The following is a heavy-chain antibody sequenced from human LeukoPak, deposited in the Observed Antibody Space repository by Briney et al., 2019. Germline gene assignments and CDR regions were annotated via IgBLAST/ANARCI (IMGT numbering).Heavy chain of an antibody. CDR2: ISSERPST. J-gene: IGHJ4*02. CDR1: GFTFSIYW. D-gene: IGHD3-3*01. Sequence: GGSLRLSCAASGFTFSIYWMHWVRQAPGKELVRVSRISSERPSTTYADSVKGRFTISRDNAKDTLYLQMNSLRAEDTAVYYCARGGFWSGYYSDYWGQGNLVTVSS. CDR3: ARGGFWSGYYSDY. V-gene: IGHV3-74*01.